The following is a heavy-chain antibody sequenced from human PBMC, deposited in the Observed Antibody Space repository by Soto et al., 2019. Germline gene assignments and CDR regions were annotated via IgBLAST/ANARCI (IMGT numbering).Heavy chain of an antibody. V-gene: IGHV3-23*01. D-gene: IGHD2-15*01. CDR1: GFTFSSYA. CDR3: AKDPCGSCYWPANSFDY. Sequence: GGSLRLSCAASGFTFSSYAMSWVRQAPGKGLEWVSAISGNGSSTYYADSVKGRFTISRDNSKNTLYLQMNSLRAEDTAVYYCAKDPCGSCYWPANSFDYWGQGTLVTVSS. CDR2: ISGNGSST. J-gene: IGHJ4*02.